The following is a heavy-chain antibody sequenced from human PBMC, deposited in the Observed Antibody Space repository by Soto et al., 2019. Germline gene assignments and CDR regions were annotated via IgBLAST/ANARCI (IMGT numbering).Heavy chain of an antibody. CDR3: AKDLHCSGGSCYSGYWFDP. CDR2: ISGSGGST. D-gene: IGHD2-15*01. Sequence: GGSLRLSXAASGFTFSSYAMSWVRQAPGKGLEWVSAISGSGGSTYYADSVKGRFTISRDNSKNTLYLQMNSLRAEDTAVYYCAKDLHCSGGSCYSGYWFDPWGQGTLVTVSS. CDR1: GFTFSSYA. J-gene: IGHJ5*02. V-gene: IGHV3-23*01.